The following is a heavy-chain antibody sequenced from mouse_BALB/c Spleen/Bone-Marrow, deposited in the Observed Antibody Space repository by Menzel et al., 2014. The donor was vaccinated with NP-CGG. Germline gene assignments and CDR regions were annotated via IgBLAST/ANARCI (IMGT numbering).Heavy chain of an antibody. CDR2: ISSGSSTV. V-gene: IGHV5-17*02. D-gene: IGHD1-1*01. CDR3: VRSGSSSGYFDY. Sequence: EVMLVESGGGLVQPGGSRKLSCAASGFTFSSFGMHWVRQAPEKGLEWVAYISSGSSTVYYADKVMGRFTISRDNPKNTLFLQMTSLRSEDTAMYYCVRSGSSSGYFDYWGQGTTLTVSS. CDR1: GFTFSSFG. J-gene: IGHJ2*01.